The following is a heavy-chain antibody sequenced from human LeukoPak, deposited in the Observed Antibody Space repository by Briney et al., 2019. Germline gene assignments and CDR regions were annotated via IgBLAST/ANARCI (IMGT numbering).Heavy chain of an antibody. J-gene: IGHJ4*02. CDR2: IYYSGST. CDR3: THSGSYYNEYYFDY. Sequence: SETLSLTCTVSGGSISSHYWSWIRQPPGKGLEWIGYIYYSGSTNYNPSLKSRVTISADTSKNQFSLKLSSVTAADTAVYYCTHSGSYYNEYYFDYWGQGTLVTVSS. CDR1: GGSISSHY. V-gene: IGHV4-59*11. D-gene: IGHD3-10*01.